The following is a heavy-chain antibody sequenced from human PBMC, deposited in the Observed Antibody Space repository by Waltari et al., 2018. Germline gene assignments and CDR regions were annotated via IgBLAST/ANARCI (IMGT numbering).Heavy chain of an antibody. CDR3: ARDTLPDAFDI. J-gene: IGHJ3*02. Sequence: SGGSISSGSYYWSWIRQPAGKGLEWIGRIYTSGSTNYNPSLKSRVTISVDTSKNQFSRKLSSVTAADTAVYYCARDTLPDAFDIWGQGTMVTVSS. D-gene: IGHD2-15*01. CDR1: GGSISSGSYY. V-gene: IGHV4-61*02. CDR2: IYTSGST.